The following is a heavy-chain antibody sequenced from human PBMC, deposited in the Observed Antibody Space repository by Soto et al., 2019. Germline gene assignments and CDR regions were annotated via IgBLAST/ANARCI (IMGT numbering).Heavy chain of an antibody. V-gene: IGHV3-30-3*01. CDR1: GFSFSSYV. CDR3: ARVLTIFGVVVNPALGY. CDR2: ISYDGSNR. D-gene: IGHD3-3*01. J-gene: IGHJ4*02. Sequence: PGGSLRLSCAASGFSFSSYVMHWVRQAPGKGLEWVAVISYDGSNRYFADSVKGRFTISRDNSENTLYLQMNSLRADDTAVYYCARVLTIFGVVVNPALGYWGQGTLVTASS.